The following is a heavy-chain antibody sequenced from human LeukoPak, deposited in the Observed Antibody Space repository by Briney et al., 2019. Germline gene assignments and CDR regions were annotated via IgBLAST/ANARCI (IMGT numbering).Heavy chain of an antibody. CDR1: GYTFTGYY. D-gene: IGHD6-13*01. CDR3: ARDPIAAAYYFDY. Sequence: ASVKVSCKASGYTFTGYYMHWVRQAPGQGLEWMGWINPNSGGTNYAQKFQGRVTMTRDTSISTAYMELSRLRSDDTAVYYCARDPIAAAYYFDYWGQGNLVTVSS. CDR2: INPNSGGT. J-gene: IGHJ4*02. V-gene: IGHV1-2*02.